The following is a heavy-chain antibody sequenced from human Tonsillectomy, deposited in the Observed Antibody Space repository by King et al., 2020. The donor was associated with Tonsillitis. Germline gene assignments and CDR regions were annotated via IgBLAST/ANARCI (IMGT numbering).Heavy chain of an antibody. CDR3: ARHDVSIHLWSTTADY. V-gene: IGHV4-39*01. CDR1: GGSISNSSYY. D-gene: IGHD5-18*01. CDR2: IYYGGSA. J-gene: IGHJ4*02. Sequence: QLQESGPGLVKPSETLSLTCIVSGGSISNSSYYWGWIRQPPGKGLEWIGSIYYGGSAYYNPSLKSGVSMTVYTSKNQFSLKLTSVTAADTAVYYCARHDVSIHLWSTTADYWGQGTLVTVSS.